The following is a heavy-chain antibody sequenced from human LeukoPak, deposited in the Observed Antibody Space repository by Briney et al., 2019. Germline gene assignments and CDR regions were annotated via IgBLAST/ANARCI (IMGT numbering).Heavy chain of an antibody. CDR3: ATTPKIYYYDSSGYYPF. CDR1: GYTLTELS. CDR2: FDPEDGET. Sequence: ASVKVSCKVSGYTLTELSMHWVRQAPGKGLEWMGGFDPEDGETIYAQKFQGRVTMTEDTSTDTAYMELSSLRSEDTAVHYCATTPKIYYYDSSGYYPFWGQGTLVTVSS. J-gene: IGHJ4*02. D-gene: IGHD3-22*01. V-gene: IGHV1-24*01.